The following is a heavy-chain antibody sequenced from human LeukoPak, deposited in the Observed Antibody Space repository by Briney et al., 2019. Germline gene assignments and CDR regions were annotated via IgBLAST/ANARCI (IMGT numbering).Heavy chain of an antibody. CDR3: ATQWELHPAF. D-gene: IGHD1-26*01. Sequence: GRSLRLSCAASGFTFWSYGMHWVRQAPGKGLEWVAVISYDGRNENYADSGKGRITISRDNSKNTLYLQMNSLRAEDTAVYYCATQWELHPAFWGQGTLVTVSS. CDR2: ISYDGRNE. CDR1: GFTFWSYG. J-gene: IGHJ4*02. V-gene: IGHV3-30*03.